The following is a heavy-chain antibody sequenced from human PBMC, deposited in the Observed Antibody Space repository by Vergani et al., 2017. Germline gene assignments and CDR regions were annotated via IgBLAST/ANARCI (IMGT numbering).Heavy chain of an antibody. Sequence: QVQVVQSGAEVKKSGASVKVSCKTSGYTFSNYYMHWVRQAPGQGLEWMGIINPSGGHTNYAQKFQGRVTMTRDTSKSTVHMELSSLRSEDTAIYYCARRDYGILTGYRYWGQGTLVTVSA. V-gene: IGHV1-46*03. CDR1: GYTFSNYY. CDR2: INPSGGHT. J-gene: IGHJ4*02. D-gene: IGHD3-9*01. CDR3: ARRDYGILTGYRY.